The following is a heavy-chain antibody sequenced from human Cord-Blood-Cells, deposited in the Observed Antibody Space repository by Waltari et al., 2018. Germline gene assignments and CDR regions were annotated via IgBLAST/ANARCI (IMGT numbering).Heavy chain of an antibody. V-gene: IGHV4-59*01. Sequence: QVQLQESGPGLVKPSETLSLTCTVSGGSISSYYWSWIRQPPGKGLEWIGYIYYSGITNYNPSLKRRVTISVDTSKNQFSLKLSSVTAADTAVYYCARDIQLGMGFDLWGRGTLVTVSS. CDR3: ARDIQLGMGFDL. D-gene: IGHD1-1*01. J-gene: IGHJ2*01. CDR2: IYYSGIT. CDR1: GGSISSYY.